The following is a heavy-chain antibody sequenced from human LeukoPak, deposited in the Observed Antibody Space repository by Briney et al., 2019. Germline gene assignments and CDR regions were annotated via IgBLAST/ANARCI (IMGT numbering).Heavy chain of an antibody. Sequence: GGSLRLSCAASGFTFSSYVMSWVRQAPGKGLGWVSGISSSGYSTYYADSVKGRFTISRDNSKNTLLLQMNSLRAEDTAVYYCAKSTGYLWDYWGQGTLVTVSS. J-gene: IGHJ4*02. CDR2: ISSSGYST. V-gene: IGHV3-23*01. D-gene: IGHD3-16*01. CDR1: GFTFSSYV. CDR3: AKSTGYLWDY.